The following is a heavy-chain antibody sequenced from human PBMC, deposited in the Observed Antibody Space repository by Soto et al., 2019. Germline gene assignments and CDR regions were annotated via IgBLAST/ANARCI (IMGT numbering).Heavy chain of an antibody. CDR2: IYYSGST. CDR1: GGSISSYY. V-gene: IGHV4-59*08. J-gene: IGHJ5*02. Sequence: PSETLSLTCTVSGGSISSYYWSWIRQPPGKGLEWIGYIYYSGSTNYNPSLKSRVTISVDTSKNQFSLKLSSVTAADTAVYYCARRYYDSSGYFWWFDPWGQGTLVTVS. CDR3: ARRYYDSSGYFWWFDP. D-gene: IGHD3-22*01.